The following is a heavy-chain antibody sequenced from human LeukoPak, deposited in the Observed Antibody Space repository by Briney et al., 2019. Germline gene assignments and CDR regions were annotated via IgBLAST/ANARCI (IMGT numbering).Heavy chain of an antibody. V-gene: IGHV3-64*04. D-gene: IGHD4-11*01. J-gene: IGHJ5*02. CDR1: GFTFNRFY. CDR3: ASRATVTTDRFWFDP. CDR2: ISSNGATT. Sequence: GGSLRLSCSASGFTFNRFYLHWVRQAPGKGLEFVSHISSNGATTYYADSVKGRFTISRDNSKNTLYLQMNSLRAEDTAVYYCASRATVTTDRFWFDPWGQGTLVTVSS.